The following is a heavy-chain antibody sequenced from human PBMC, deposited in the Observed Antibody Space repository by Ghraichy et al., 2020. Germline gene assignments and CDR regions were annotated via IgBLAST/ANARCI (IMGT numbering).Heavy chain of an antibody. D-gene: IGHD2-15*01. CDR1: GFTFSTYS. Sequence: ETLPLTCAAAGFTFSTYSMNWVRQAPGKGLECVSSISSSSDYIYYADSVKGRFTISRDNAKNSLFLQMISLRAEDTAVYYCARCCTSGSCYYYYYGLDVWGLGTTVTVSS. CDR3: ARCCTSGSCYYYYYGLDV. CDR2: ISSSSDYI. J-gene: IGHJ6*02. V-gene: IGHV3-21*01.